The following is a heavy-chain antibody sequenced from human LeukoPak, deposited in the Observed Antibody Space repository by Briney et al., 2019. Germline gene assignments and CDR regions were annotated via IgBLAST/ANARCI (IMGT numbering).Heavy chain of an antibody. CDR1: GFTFSSYA. J-gene: IGHJ4*02. CDR3: ARETTYYFDY. D-gene: IGHD4-17*01. CDR2: ISYDGSNK. Sequence: GRSLRLSCAASGFTFSSYAILWVRQAPGKGLGWVAVISYDGSNKYYADSVKGRFTISRDNSKSTLYLQMNSLRAEDTAGYYCARETTYYFDYWGQSTLVTVSS. V-gene: IGHV3-30-3*01.